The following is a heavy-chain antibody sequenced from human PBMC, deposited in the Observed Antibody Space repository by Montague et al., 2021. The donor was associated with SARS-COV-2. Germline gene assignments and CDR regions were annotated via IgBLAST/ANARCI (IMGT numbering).Heavy chain of an antibody. CDR3: ARGSGWMGNAFDI. Sequence: SETLSLTCTVSGGSISNYYWSWIRQPPGKGLEWIGYIFYSGSTNXNPSLKSRVTISVDTSKNQFSLKLSSVTAADTAVYYCARGSGWMGNAFDIWGQGTMVPVSS. D-gene: IGHD6-19*01. CDR1: GGSISNYY. J-gene: IGHJ3*02. CDR2: IFYSGST. V-gene: IGHV4-59*01.